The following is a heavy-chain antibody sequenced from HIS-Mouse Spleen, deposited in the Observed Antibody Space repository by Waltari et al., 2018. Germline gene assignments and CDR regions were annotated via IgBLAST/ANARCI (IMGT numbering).Heavy chain of an antibody. Sequence: QVQLQESGPGLVKPSQTLSLTCIVSGGSIRSGGYYLRWNRQHPGKGLEWIGYIYYSGSTYYNPSLKSRVTISVDTSKNQFSLKLSSVTAADTAVYYCARSPYYDFWSGYSDNWFDPWGQGTLVTVSS. CDR3: ARSPYYDFWSGYSDNWFDP. CDR1: GGSIRSGGYY. CDR2: IYYSGST. V-gene: IGHV4-31*03. D-gene: IGHD3-3*01. J-gene: IGHJ5*02.